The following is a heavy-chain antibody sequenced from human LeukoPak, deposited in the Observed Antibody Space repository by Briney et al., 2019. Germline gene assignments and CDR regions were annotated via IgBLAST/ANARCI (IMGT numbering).Heavy chain of an antibody. D-gene: IGHD6-19*01. CDR1: EFSVSSNY. CDR3: ARGRFSGPDDY. J-gene: IGHJ4*02. CDR2: IYSGGAT. Sequence: GGSLRLSCAVSEFSVSSNYMNWVRQAAGKGLEWVSVIYSGGATYYADSVRGRFTISRDKSKNMVSLQMTSLGAEDTAVYYCARGRFSGPDDYWGQGTLVTVSS. V-gene: IGHV3-53*01.